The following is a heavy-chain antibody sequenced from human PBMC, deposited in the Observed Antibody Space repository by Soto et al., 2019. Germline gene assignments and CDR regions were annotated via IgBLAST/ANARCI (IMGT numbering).Heavy chain of an antibody. D-gene: IGHD3-9*01. CDR1: GYTFTGYY. J-gene: IGHJ6*02. CDR2: INPNSGGT. V-gene: IGHV1-2*02. CDR3: ARERILTGYTYYFPSGMDV. Sequence: ASVKVSCKASGYTFTGYYMHWVRQAPGQGLEWMGWINPNSGGTNYAQKFQGRVTMTRDTSISTAYMELSRPRSDDTAVYYCARERILTGYTYYFPSGMDVWGQGTTVTVSS.